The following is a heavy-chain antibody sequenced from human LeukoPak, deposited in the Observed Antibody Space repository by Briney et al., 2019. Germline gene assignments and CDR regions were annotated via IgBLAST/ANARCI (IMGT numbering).Heavy chain of an antibody. CDR1: GYTFTSYG. J-gene: IGHJ4*02. CDR2: IIPIFGTA. Sequence: SVKVSCKASGYTFTSYGISWVRQAPGQGLEWMGRIIPIFGTANYAQKFQGRVTITTDESTSTAYMELSSLRSEDTAVYYCARDGIAVAGNHYWGQGTLVTVSS. D-gene: IGHD6-19*01. V-gene: IGHV1-69*05. CDR3: ARDGIAVAGNHY.